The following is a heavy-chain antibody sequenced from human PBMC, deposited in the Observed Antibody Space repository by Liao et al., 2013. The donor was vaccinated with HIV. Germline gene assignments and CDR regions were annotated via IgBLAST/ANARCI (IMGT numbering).Heavy chain of an antibody. V-gene: IGHV4-61*10. CDR1: GDLIRRDNYY. D-gene: IGHD3-16*01. Sequence: QVRLQESGPGLVKPSQTLSLTCTVSGDLIRRDNYYWTWIRQPAGKGLEWIGYIYYSGSTYYNPSLKSRVTISVDTSKNQFSLKLSSVTAADTAVYYCARGPGAAGIIPLDYWGQGTLVTVSS. CDR2: IYYSGST. CDR3: ARGPGAAGIIPLDY. J-gene: IGHJ4*02.